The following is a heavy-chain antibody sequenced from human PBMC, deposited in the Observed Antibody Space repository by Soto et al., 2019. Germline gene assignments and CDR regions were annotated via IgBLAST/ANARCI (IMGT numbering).Heavy chain of an antibody. Sequence: SETLSLTCSVSGGSISRYSWSWFRQPPGKGLEWIGYIYYSGSTNYNPSLKSRVTISVDTSKNQFSLKLSSVTAADTAVYYCARSEKDSSSWYNWFDPWGQGTLVTVS. CDR2: IYYSGST. D-gene: IGHD6-13*01. V-gene: IGHV4-59*01. CDR3: ARSEKDSSSWYNWFDP. CDR1: GGSISRYS. J-gene: IGHJ5*02.